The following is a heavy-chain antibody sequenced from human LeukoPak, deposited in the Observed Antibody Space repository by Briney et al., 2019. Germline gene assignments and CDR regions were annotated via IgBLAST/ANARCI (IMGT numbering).Heavy chain of an antibody. CDR3: ASLTSYYYDSSGYSFDY. V-gene: IGHV3-30*04. J-gene: IGHJ4*02. CDR2: ISYDGSNK. D-gene: IGHD3-22*01. CDR1: GFTFSGYA. Sequence: GGSLRLSCAASGFTFSGYAMHWVRQAPGKGLGWVAVISYDGSNKYYADSVKGRFTVSRDNSKNTLYLQMNSLRAEDTAVYYCASLTSYYYDSSGYSFDYWGQGTLVTVSS.